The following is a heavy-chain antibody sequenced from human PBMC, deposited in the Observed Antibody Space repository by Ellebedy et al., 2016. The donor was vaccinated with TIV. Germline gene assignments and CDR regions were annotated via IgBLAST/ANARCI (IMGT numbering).Heavy chain of an antibody. J-gene: IGHJ4*02. V-gene: IGHV1-18*01. CDR2: ISVNNGNT. Sequence: ASVKVSCXASGYTFKNYDISWVRQAPGQGLEWMAWISVNNGNTNYAQKLQGRVTMTTDTSTSTAYMELRSLRSDDTAVYYCARDRNWGSDYWGQGTLVTVSS. CDR3: ARDRNWGSDY. CDR1: GYTFKNYD. D-gene: IGHD3-16*01.